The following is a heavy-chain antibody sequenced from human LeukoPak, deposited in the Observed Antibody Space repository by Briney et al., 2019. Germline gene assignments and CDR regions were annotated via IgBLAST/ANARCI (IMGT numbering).Heavy chain of an antibody. V-gene: IGHV1-2*02. CDR1: GFTFTDNY. CDR2: IGPHSTFT. J-gene: IGHJ4*02. D-gene: IGHD2-21*01. CDR3: VREGEGPLSKDFDY. Sequence: VSLTVSYTSSGFTFTDNYIHWVRQGPGQGRAWMAYIGPHSTFTRSPPEFQGRVTMTRDASMSTAYIELTRLTSDDTAVYYCVREGEGPLSKDFDYWGQGTLVSVSS.